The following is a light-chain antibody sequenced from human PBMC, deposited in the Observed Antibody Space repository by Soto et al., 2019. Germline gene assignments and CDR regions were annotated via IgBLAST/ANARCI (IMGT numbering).Light chain of an antibody. CDR3: QQYYSTPPT. CDR1: QSVLYSSNNKNY. CDR2: WAS. Sequence: DIVMTQSPDSLAVSLGERATINCKSSQSVLYSSNNKNYLAWYQQKPGQPPKLLIYWASTRESGVPDRFSGGGSGTDFTLAISSLQAEDVAAYYCQQYYSTPPTFGGGTKVEIK. J-gene: IGKJ4*01. V-gene: IGKV4-1*01.